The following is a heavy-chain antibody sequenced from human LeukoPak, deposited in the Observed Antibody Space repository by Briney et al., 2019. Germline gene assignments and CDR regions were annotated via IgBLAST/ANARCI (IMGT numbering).Heavy chain of an antibody. Sequence: SETLSLTCAVYGGSFSGYYWSWIRQPPGKGLEWIGEINHSGSTNYNPSLKSRVTISVDTSKNQFSLRLSSVTATDTAVYYCAIIVVVPAAPDALDIWGQGTMVTVSS. CDR2: INHSGST. V-gene: IGHV4-34*01. CDR1: GGSFSGYY. J-gene: IGHJ3*02. D-gene: IGHD2-2*01. CDR3: AIIVVVPAAPDALDI.